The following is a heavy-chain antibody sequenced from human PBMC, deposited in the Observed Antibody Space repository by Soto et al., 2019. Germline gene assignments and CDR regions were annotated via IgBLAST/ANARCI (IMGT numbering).Heavy chain of an antibody. D-gene: IGHD2-8*01. CDR2: TSASDGSA. Sequence: EMQLLESGGGWVQPGGSLRLSCAASGFSISTYDMSWVRQTPGKGLEWVSGTSASDGSAYYSESVRGRFSIARDNSKNTLYVEINSLSSEDTAIYYCGKEDDEWKNGHFDLWGQGTLVTVSS. CDR3: GKEDDEWKNGHFDL. CDR1: GFSISTYD. V-gene: IGHV3-23*01. J-gene: IGHJ3*01.